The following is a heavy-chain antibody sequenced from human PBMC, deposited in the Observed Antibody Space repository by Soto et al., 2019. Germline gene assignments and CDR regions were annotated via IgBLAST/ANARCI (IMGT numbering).Heavy chain of an antibody. CDR2: ISGSGGST. CDR1: GFTFSGYA. J-gene: IGHJ4*02. V-gene: IGHV3-23*01. CDR3: AKRLAAATYGTRIGSYFDY. D-gene: IGHD6-13*01. Sequence: GGSLRLSCAASGFTFSGYAMSWVRQAPGKGLEWVSAISGSGGSTYYADSVKGRFTISRDNSKNTLYLQMNSLRAEDTAVYYCAKRLAAATYGTRIGSYFDYWGQGTLVTVSS.